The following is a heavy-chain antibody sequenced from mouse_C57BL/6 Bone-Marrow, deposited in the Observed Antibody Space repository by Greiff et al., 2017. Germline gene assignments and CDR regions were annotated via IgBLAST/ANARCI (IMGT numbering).Heavy chain of an antibody. CDR2: IDPENGDT. D-gene: IGHD1-1*01. J-gene: IGHJ2*01. Sequence: EVQLQQSGAELVRPGASVKLSCTASGFNIKDDYMHWVKQRPEQGLEWIGWIDPENGDTEYASKFQGKATITADTSSNTAYLQLSSLTSEDTAVYYCTTNYYGSSLDYGGQGTTLTVSS. CDR3: TTNYYGSSLDY. CDR1: GFNIKDDY. V-gene: IGHV14-4*01.